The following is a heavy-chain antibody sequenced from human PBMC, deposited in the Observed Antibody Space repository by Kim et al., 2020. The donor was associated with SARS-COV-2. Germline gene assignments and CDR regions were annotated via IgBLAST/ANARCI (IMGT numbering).Heavy chain of an antibody. CDR3: ARDQVASMVRGRGAFDI. D-gene: IGHD3-10*01. V-gene: IGHV3-11*01. J-gene: IGHJ3*02. Sequence: GGSLRLSCAASGFTFSDYYMSWIRQAPGKGLEWVSYISSSGSTIYYADSVKGRFTISRDNAKNSLYLQMNSLRAEDTAVYYCARDQVASMVRGRGAFDIWGQGTMVTVSS. CDR1: GFTFSDYY. CDR2: ISSSGSTI.